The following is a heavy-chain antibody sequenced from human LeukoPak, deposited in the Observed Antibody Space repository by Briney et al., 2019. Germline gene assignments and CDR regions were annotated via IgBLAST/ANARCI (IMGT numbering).Heavy chain of an antibody. Sequence: SETLSLTCTVSGGSISSYYWSWIRQPPGKGLEWIGYIYYSGSTNYNPSLKSRVTISVDTSKNQFSLKLSSVTAADTAVYYCARVLVRGVISYYYYMDVWGKGTTVTVSS. CDR2: IYYSGST. J-gene: IGHJ6*03. D-gene: IGHD3-10*01. V-gene: IGHV4-59*01. CDR1: GGSISSYY. CDR3: ARVLVRGVISYYYYMDV.